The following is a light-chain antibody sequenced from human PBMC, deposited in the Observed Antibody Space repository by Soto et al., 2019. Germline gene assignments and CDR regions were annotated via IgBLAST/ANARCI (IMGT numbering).Light chain of an antibody. CDR2: AAS. CDR3: QQTTSFPLT. V-gene: IGKV1-12*01. CDR1: QGISSW. J-gene: IGKJ4*01. Sequence: DIQMTQSPPFVSASVGDRVTITCRASQGISSWLAWYQHRPGRAPKLLIHAASNLESGVPSRFSGSGSGTDFTLTISSLQPEDFATYYCQQTTSFPLTFGGGTKVEIK.